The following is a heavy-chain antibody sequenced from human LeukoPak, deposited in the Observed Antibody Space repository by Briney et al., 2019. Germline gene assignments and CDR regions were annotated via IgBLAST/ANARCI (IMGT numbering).Heavy chain of an antibody. J-gene: IGHJ4*02. CDR2: IKQDGSEK. D-gene: IGHD3-10*01. V-gene: IGHV3-7*01. Sequence: GGSLRLSCAVSGFTFSSYWMSWVRQAPGRGLEWVANIKQDGSEKYYVDSVKGRFTISRDNIKNSLYLQMNSLRAEDTAVYYCASIVEEFGELLYDYWGQGTLVTVSS. CDR3: ASIVEEFGELLYDY. CDR1: GFTFSSYW.